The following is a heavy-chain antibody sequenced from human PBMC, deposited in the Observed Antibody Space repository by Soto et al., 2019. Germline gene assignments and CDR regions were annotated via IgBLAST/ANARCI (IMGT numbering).Heavy chain of an antibody. CDR3: ARVCSSGSGWMYYFDF. CDR1: SGSISTGNW. Sequence: QVELQESGPRLVKSSGTLSLTCEVSSGSISTGNWWSWVRQPPGKGLEWIGEIYYTGATNYNPSLKSRVTMTIDKSKDQFSLILTSATAADTAVYYCARVCSSGSGWMYYFDFWGQGILVSVSS. V-gene: IGHV4-4*02. CDR2: IYYTGAT. D-gene: IGHD6-25*01. J-gene: IGHJ4*02.